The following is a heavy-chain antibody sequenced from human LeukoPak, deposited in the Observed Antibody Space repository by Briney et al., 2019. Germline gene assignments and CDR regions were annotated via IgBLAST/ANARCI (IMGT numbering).Heavy chain of an antibody. V-gene: IGHV4-34*01. CDR3: ARGPRCFDWLFLKAYYFDY. Sequence: SETLSLTCAVYGGSFSSYYWSWIRQPPGKGLEWIGEINHSGSTNYNPSLKSRVTISVDTSKNQFSLKLSSVTAADTAVYYCARGPRCFDWLFLKAYYFDYWGQGTLVTVSS. J-gene: IGHJ4*02. CDR2: INHSGST. CDR1: GGSFSSYY. D-gene: IGHD3-9*01.